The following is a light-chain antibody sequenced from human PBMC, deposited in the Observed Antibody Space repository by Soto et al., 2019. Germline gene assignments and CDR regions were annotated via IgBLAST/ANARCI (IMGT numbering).Light chain of an antibody. Sequence: QSVLTQSPSASASLGASVKLTCTLSSGHSSYAIAWQQQQPEKGPRYLMKLDSDGSHTRGDAIPDRFSGSSSGAERYLTISSLQSEDEADYYCQNWGTGIHVVFGGGTQVTVL. CDR2: LDSDGSH. CDR1: SGHSSYA. V-gene: IGLV4-69*01. CDR3: QNWGTGIHVV. J-gene: IGLJ2*01.